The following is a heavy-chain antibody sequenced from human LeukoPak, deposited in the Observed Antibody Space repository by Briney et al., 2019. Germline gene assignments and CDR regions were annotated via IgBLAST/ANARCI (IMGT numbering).Heavy chain of an antibody. J-gene: IGHJ4*02. CDR2: IYYSGST. Sequence: SQTLSLTCTVSGGSISSGGYYWSWIRQHPGKGLERIGYIYYSGSTYYNPSLKSRVTISVDTSKNQFSLKLSSVTAADTAVYYCARVRSGSYFPHRIDYWGQGTLVTVSS. CDR1: GGSISSGGYY. D-gene: IGHD1-26*01. CDR3: ARVRSGSYFPHRIDY. V-gene: IGHV4-31*03.